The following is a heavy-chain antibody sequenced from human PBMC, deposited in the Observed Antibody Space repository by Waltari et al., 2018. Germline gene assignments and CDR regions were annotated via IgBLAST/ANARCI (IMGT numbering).Heavy chain of an antibody. J-gene: IGHJ5*02. CDR3: ARDTGGINWFDP. D-gene: IGHD2-8*02. V-gene: IGHV3-21*01. CDR2: ISSSSSYI. CDR1: GFTFSSYS. Sequence: EVQLVESGGGLVKPGGSLRLSCAASGFTFSSYSMNWVRQAPGKGLEWVSSISSSSSYIYYAASVKGRFTISRDNAKNSLYLQMNSLRAEDTAVYYCARDTGGINWFDPWGQGTLVTVSS.